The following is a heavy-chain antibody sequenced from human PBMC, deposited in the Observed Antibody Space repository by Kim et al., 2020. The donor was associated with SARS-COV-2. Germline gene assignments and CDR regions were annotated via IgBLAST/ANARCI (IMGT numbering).Heavy chain of an antibody. Sequence: ASVKVSCKASGYTFTSYDINWVRQATGQGLEWMGWMNPNSGNTGYAQKFQGRVTMTRNTSISTAYMELSSLRSEDTAVYYCARMYYDFWSGPSLYGMDVWGQGTTVTVSS. D-gene: IGHD3-3*01. CDR3: ARMYYDFWSGPSLYGMDV. CDR1: GYTFTSYD. CDR2: MNPNSGNT. J-gene: IGHJ6*02. V-gene: IGHV1-8*01.